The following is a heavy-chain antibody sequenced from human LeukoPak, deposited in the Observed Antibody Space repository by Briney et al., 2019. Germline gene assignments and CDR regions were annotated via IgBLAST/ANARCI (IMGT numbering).Heavy chain of an antibody. Sequence: SVKVSCKASGGTFSSYAISWVRQAPGQGLEWMGGIIPIFGTANYAQKFQGRVAITTDESTSTAYMELSSLRSEDTAVYYCARGKYNWNDEYYFDYWGQGTLVTVSS. J-gene: IGHJ4*02. D-gene: IGHD1-1*01. V-gene: IGHV1-69*05. CDR1: GGTFSSYA. CDR2: IIPIFGTA. CDR3: ARGKYNWNDEYYFDY.